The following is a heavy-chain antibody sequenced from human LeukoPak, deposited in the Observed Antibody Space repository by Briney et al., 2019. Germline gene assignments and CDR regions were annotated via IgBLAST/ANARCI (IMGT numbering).Heavy chain of an antibody. J-gene: IGHJ4*02. D-gene: IGHD6-19*01. CDR3: ARDPRSGWYIDY. CDR2: ISYDGSNK. V-gene: IGHV3-30*04. Sequence: GGSLRLSCAASGFTFSSYAMHWVRQAPGKGLEWVAVISYDGSNKYYADSVKGRFTISRDNSKNSLYLQMNSLRAEDTAVYYCARDPRSGWYIDYWGQGTLVTVSS. CDR1: GFTFSSYA.